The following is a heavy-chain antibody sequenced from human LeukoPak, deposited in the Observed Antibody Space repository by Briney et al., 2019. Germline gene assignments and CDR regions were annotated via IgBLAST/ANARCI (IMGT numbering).Heavy chain of an antibody. CDR2: IYYSGST. Sequence: PSQTLSLTCTVSGGSISSGGYYWSWIRQHPGKGLEWIGYIYYSGSTYYNPSLKSRVTISVDTSKNQFSLKLSSVPAADTAVYYCARVWNDYGDYVPDYWGQGTLVTVSS. J-gene: IGHJ4*02. V-gene: IGHV4-31*03. D-gene: IGHD4-17*01. CDR3: ARVWNDYGDYVPDY. CDR1: GGSISSGGYY.